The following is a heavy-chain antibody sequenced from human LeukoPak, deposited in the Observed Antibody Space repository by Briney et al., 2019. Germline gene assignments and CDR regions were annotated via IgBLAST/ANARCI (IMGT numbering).Heavy chain of an antibody. D-gene: IGHD2-8*01. CDR2: IKKDGSEK. CDR3: ARRRGMGSLDY. CDR1: GFTFSSYW. Sequence: GGSLRLSCAASGFTFSSYWMSWVRQAPGKGLEWVANIKKDGSEKYYVDSVKGRFTISRDNAKNSLYLQMDSLRVEDTAMYYCARRRGMGSLDYWGQGTLVTASS. V-gene: IGHV3-7*03. J-gene: IGHJ4*02.